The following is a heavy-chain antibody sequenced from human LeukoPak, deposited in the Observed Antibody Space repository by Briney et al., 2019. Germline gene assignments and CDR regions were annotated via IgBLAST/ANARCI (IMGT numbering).Heavy chain of an antibody. V-gene: IGHV3-74*01. Sequence: GGSLRLSCAASGFTFSSYWMHWVRQAPGKGLVWVSRINSDGSSTSYADSVKGRFTISRDNAKNTLYLQMNSLRAEDTAVYYCARDHGGIQLWSSFDYWGQGTLVTVSS. J-gene: IGHJ4*02. CDR3: ARDHGGIQLWSSFDY. CDR1: GFTFSSYW. D-gene: IGHD5-18*01. CDR2: INSDGSST.